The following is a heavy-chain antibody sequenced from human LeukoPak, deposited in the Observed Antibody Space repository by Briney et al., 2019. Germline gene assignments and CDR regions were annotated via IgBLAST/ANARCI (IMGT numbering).Heavy chain of an antibody. CDR3: AKDGSSFYYYYMDV. D-gene: IGHD6-6*01. CDR1: GFTFSSYS. J-gene: IGHJ6*03. V-gene: IGHV3-23*01. Sequence: GGSLRLSCAASGFTFSSYSMNWVRQAPGKGLEWVSAISGSGGSTYYADSVKGRFTISRDNSKNTLYLQMNSLRAEDTAVYYCAKDGSSFYYYYMDVWGKGTTVTVSS. CDR2: ISGSGGST.